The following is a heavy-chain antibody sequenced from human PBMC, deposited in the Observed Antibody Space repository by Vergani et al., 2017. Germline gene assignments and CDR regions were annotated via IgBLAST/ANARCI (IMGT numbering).Heavy chain of an antibody. CDR1: GYTFTSYY. CDR3: ARPHGDILPPDPRRLDY. J-gene: IGHJ4*02. V-gene: IGHV1-46*03. CDR2: INPSGGST. Sequence: QVPLVQSGAEVMKPRASVQVSCKSSGYTFTSYYMHWVRQAPRKGLEWMGIINPSGGSTTYAQQFQGRLTMTRDTSTSTVYMDLSSLRSEDTAVYYCARPHGDILPPDPRRLDYWGQGTLVTVSS.